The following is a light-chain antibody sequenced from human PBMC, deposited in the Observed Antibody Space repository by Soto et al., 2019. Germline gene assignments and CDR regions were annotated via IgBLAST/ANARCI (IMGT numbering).Light chain of an antibody. Sequence: EIVLTQSPGTLSLSPGERATLSCRASQSVSSSYLAWYQQKPGQPPRLLIYGATTRATGIPARFSGSGSGTEFTLTISRLEPEDFAVYYCQQYGSSPGTFGQGTKVDIK. V-gene: IGKV3-20*01. CDR1: QSVSSSY. CDR2: GAT. CDR3: QQYGSSPGT. J-gene: IGKJ1*01.